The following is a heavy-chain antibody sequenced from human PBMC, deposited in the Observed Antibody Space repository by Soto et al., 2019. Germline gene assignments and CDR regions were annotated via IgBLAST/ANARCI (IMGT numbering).Heavy chain of an antibody. V-gene: IGHV1-69*02. J-gene: IGHJ5*02. Sequence: SVKVSCKASGGTFSSYTISWVRQAPGQGLEWMGRIIPILGIANYAQKFQGRVTITADKSTSTAYMELSSLRSEDTAVYYCAQDYYGSGSYSDNWFDPWGQGTLVTVSS. D-gene: IGHD3-10*01. CDR1: GGTFSSYT. CDR3: AQDYYGSGSYSDNWFDP. CDR2: IIPILGIA.